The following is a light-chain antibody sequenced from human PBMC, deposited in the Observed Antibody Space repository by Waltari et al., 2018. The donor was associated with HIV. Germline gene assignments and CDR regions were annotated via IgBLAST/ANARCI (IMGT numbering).Light chain of an antibody. CDR2: EVT. Sequence: QSALTQPPSASGSLGQSVTISCTGSSSDIGAYDSVSWFQQHPHSAPKLLLYEVTKRPSGVPYRFSGSRAGDTAFLSVSGLQPDDSAAYFCSSYGDNIRVLFGGGTNLTVL. CDR3: SSYGDNIRVL. V-gene: IGLV2-8*01. CDR1: SSDIGAYDS. J-gene: IGLJ2*01.